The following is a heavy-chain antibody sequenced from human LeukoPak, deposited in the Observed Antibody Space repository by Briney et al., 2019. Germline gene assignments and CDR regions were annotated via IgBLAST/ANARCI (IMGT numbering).Heavy chain of an antibody. CDR3: ARKGTYCSSTSCYDNWFDP. CDR2: INAGNGNT. D-gene: IGHD2-2*01. J-gene: IGHJ5*02. V-gene: IGHV1-3*01. Sequence: ASVRVSCKASGYTFTSYAMHWVRQAPGQRGEWMGWINAGNGNTKYSQKFQGRVTITRDTSASTAYMELSSLRSEDTAVYHCARKGTYCSSTSCYDNWFDPWGQGTLVTVSS. CDR1: GYTFTSYA.